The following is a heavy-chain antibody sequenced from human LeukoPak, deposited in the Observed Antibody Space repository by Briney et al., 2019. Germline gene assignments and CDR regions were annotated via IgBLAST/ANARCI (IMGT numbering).Heavy chain of an antibody. CDR3: ATGYSSTWYYFDY. J-gene: IGHJ4*02. CDR2: IYHSGST. D-gene: IGHD6-13*01. Sequence: PSETLSLTCTVSGGSISSYYWSWIRQPPGKGLEWIGYIYHSGSTNYNPSLKSRVTISADTSKDQFSLKLDSVTAADTAVYYCATGYSSTWYYFDYWGQGTLVTVSS. V-gene: IGHV4-59*01. CDR1: GGSISSYY.